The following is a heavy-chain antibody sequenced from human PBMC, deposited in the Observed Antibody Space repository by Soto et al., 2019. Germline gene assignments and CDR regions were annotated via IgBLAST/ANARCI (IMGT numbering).Heavy chain of an antibody. V-gene: IGHV7-4-1*01. J-gene: IGHJ6*02. CDR1: GYTFTSYA. CDR3: AREGSAYYYDSSGYHSHCYYYGMDV. Sequence: ASVKVSCKASGYTFTSYAMNWVRQAPGQGLEWMGWINTNTGNPTYAQGFTGRFVFSLDTSVSTAYLQICSLKAEDTAVYYCAREGSAYYYDSSGYHSHCYYYGMDVWGQGTTVTVSS. D-gene: IGHD3-22*01. CDR2: INTNTGNP.